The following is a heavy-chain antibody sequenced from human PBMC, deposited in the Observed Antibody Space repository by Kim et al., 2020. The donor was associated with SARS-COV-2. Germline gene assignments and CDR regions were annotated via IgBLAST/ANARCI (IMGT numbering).Heavy chain of an antibody. CDR2: T. CDR3: ARTDFAAAGNY. D-gene: IGHD6-13*01. Sequence: TYFVDSGKGRFTGARDNAKNSLSLQMNSLRAEDTAVYYCARTDFAAAGNYWGQGTLVTVSS. J-gene: IGHJ4*02. V-gene: IGHV3-7*03.